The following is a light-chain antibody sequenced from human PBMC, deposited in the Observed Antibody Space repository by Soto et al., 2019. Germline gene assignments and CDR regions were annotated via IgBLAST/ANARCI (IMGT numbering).Light chain of an antibody. J-gene: IGLJ2*01. CDR2: EVT. Sequence: QSALTQPPSASGSPGQSVTISCSGTSNDLGGFNYVSWYQQHPGKAPKLIIYEVTERPSGVPDRFSGSKSGNMASLTVSGLQAEDEADYYCSSYGGYDNLIFGGGTKLTVL. CDR3: SSYGGYDNLI. CDR1: SNDLGGFNY. V-gene: IGLV2-8*01.